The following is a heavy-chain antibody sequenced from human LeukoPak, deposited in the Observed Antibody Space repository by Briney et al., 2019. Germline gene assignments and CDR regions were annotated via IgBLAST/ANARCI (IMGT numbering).Heavy chain of an antibody. CDR1: GFTFNTYS. J-gene: IGHJ6*02. CDR3: ARDLGYSISWSYYYYGMDV. D-gene: IGHD6-13*01. V-gene: IGHV3-21*01. Sequence: GGSLRLSCAGSGFTFNTYSLIWVRQAPGKGLEWVSSISGSSKYIFYAESVKGRFTISRDNAKTSLYLQMNSLRAEDTAVYYCARDLGYSISWSYYYYGMDVWGQGTTVTVSS. CDR2: ISGSSKYI.